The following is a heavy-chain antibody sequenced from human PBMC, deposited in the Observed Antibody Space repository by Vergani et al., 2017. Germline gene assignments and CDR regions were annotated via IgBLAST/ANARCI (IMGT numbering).Heavy chain of an antibody. CDR1: GGSISSSSYY. J-gene: IGHJ6*02. D-gene: IGHD2-21*02. V-gene: IGHV4-39*01. Sequence: QLQLQESGPGLVKPSETLSLTCTVSGGSISSSSYYWGWIRQPPGKGLEWIGIIYYSGSTYYHPSLNSRVTISVDTSKNQFSLKLSSVTAADTAVYYCARHLAYCGGDCYPYYYGMDVWGQGTTVTVSS. CDR2: IYYSGST. CDR3: ARHLAYCGGDCYPYYYGMDV.